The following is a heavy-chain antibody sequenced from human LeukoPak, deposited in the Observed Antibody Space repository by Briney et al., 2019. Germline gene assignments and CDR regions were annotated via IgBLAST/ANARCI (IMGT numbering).Heavy chain of an antibody. V-gene: IGHV4-34*01. CDR1: GGSFSGYY. Sequence: SETLSLTCAVYGGSFSGYYWSWIRQPPGKGLEWIGEINHSGSTNYNPSLKSRVTISVDTSKNQFSLKLSSVTAADTAVYYCARFSLPIGSLNVSSGSSRRPRGAFDIWGQGTMVTVSS. D-gene: IGHD3-22*01. CDR2: INHSGST. CDR3: ARFSLPIGSLNVSSGSSRRPRGAFDI. J-gene: IGHJ3*02.